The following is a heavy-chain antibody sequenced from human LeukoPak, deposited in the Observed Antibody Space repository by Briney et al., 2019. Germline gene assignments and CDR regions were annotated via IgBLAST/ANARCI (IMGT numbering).Heavy chain of an antibody. J-gene: IGHJ4*02. CDR2: IYYSGST. V-gene: IGHV4-31*03. D-gene: IGHD5-12*01. CDR1: GGSISSGGYY. Sequence: SETLSLTCTVSGGSISSGGYYWSWIRQHPGKGLEWIGYIYYSGSTYYNPSLKSRVTISVDTSKNQFSLKLSSVTAADTAVYYCARHRGYSGCDSPYYFDYWGQGTLVTVSS. CDR3: ARHRGYSGCDSPYYFDY.